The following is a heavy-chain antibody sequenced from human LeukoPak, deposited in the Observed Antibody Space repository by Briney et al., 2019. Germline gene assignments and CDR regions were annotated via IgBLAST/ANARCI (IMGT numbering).Heavy chain of an antibody. D-gene: IGHD2-15*01. CDR1: GFTFSSYA. CDR2: ISGSGGST. CDR3: ARGGVVVYNWFDP. V-gene: IGHV3-23*01. J-gene: IGHJ5*02. Sequence: HAGGSLRLSCAASGFTFSSYAMSWVRQAPGKGLEWVSAISGSGGSTYYADSVKGRFTISRDNSKNTLNLQMNSLRAEDTALYYCARGGVVVYNWFDPWGQGTLVTVSS.